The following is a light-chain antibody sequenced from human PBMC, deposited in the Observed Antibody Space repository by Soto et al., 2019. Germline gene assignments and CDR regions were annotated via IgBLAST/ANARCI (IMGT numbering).Light chain of an antibody. CDR2: LNSDGSH. J-gene: IGLJ2*01. CDR3: QTWGTGIHVV. Sequence: QLVLTQSPSASASQGASVKLTCTLSSGHSSYAIAWHQQQPEKGPRYLMKLNSDGSHSKGDGIPDRFSGSSSGAERYLTISGLQSEDEADYYCQTWGTGIHVVFGGGTKVTVL. V-gene: IGLV4-69*01. CDR1: SGHSSYA.